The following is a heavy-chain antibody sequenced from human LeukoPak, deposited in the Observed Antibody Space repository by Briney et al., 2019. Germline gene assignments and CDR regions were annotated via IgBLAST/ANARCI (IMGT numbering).Heavy chain of an antibody. J-gene: IGHJ3*02. Sequence: GASVKVSCKASGGTFSSYAISWVRQAPGQGLEWMGGIIPIFGTANYAQKFQGRVTITADKSTSTAYMELSSLRSDDTAVYYCARVRVPYYDSSGEAFDIWGQGTMVTVSS. CDR2: IIPIFGTA. CDR3: ARVRVPYYDSSGEAFDI. D-gene: IGHD3-22*01. V-gene: IGHV1-69*06. CDR1: GGTFSSYA.